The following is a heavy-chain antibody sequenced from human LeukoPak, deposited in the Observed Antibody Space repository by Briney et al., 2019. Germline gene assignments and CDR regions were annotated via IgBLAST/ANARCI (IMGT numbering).Heavy chain of an antibody. V-gene: IGHV3-30*04. J-gene: IGHJ4*02. D-gene: IGHD4-23*01. CDR3: ARGRPHGNDY. CDR1: GFTFNRYA. Sequence: GGSLRLSCAASGFTFNRYAMHWVRQAPGKGLEWVAVISYDGSNKNYAGSVKGRVTISRDDSKNTLHLQMNSLRVEDTAVYYCARGRPHGNDYWGQGTLVTVSS. CDR2: ISYDGSNK.